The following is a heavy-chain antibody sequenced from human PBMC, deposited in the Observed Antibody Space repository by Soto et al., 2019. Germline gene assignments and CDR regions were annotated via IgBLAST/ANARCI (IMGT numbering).Heavy chain of an antibody. CDR1: GYTFTSYG. D-gene: IGHD1-26*01. CDR3: ARGRVQGHRELLHDAFDI. Sequence: ASVKVSCKASGYTFTSYGISWVRQAPGQGLEWMGWISAYNGNTNYAQKLQGRVTMTTDTSTSTAYMELRSLRSDDTAVYYCARGRVQGHRELLHDAFDIWGQGTMVTVSS. V-gene: IGHV1-18*01. CDR2: ISAYNGNT. J-gene: IGHJ3*02.